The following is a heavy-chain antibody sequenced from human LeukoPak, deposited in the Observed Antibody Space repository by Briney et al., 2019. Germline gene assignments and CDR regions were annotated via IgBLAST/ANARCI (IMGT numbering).Heavy chain of an antibody. CDR3: ASAAGNYYGSGHFYYLFES. V-gene: IGHV3-74*01. D-gene: IGHD3-10*01. CDR1: GFTFSSYW. Sequence: PGGSLILSCAASGFTFSSYWMHWVRQAPGKGLVWFLRINSDGSTTSYADSVKGRITLSRDNAKNTLYLKMTSLRTDDTAVYYCASAAGNYYGSGHFYYLFESWGQGTLATVSS. J-gene: IGHJ4*02. CDR2: INSDGSTT.